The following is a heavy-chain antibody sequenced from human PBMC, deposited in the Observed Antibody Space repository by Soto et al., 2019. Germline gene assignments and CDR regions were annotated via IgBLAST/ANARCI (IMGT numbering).Heavy chain of an antibody. CDR3: ARGGGLNYYYIDV. CDR1: GYTFTGYY. CDR2: INPNSGET. J-gene: IGHJ6*03. V-gene: IGHV1-2*04. Sequence: ASVKVSFKASGYTFTGYYMHWMRQAPGQGLEWMGWINPNSGETDYAQNFQGWVTMTRDMSASTAYMELSRLKSNDTAVYYCARGGGLNYYYIDVWGKGTTVTVSS.